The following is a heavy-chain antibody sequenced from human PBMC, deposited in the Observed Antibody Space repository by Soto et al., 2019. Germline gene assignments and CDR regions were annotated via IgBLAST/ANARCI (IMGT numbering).Heavy chain of an antibody. CDR2: ISSSGSTA. J-gene: IGHJ4*02. V-gene: IGHV3-48*03. Sequence: TGGSLRLSCAASGFTFSSYEMNWVRQAPGKGLEWVSYISSSGSTAYYADSVKGRFTISRDNAKNSLYLQMNGLRAEDTAVYYCARPSEYYDSSGYGYWGQGSLVTVSS. CDR3: ARPSEYYDSSGYGY. D-gene: IGHD3-22*01. CDR1: GFTFSSYE.